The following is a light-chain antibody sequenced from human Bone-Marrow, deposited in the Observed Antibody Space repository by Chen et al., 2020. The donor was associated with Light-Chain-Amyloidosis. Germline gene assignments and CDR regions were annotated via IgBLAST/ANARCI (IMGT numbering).Light chain of an antibody. V-gene: IGLV3-25*03. Sequence: SYELTQPPSVSVSPGQTARITCSGDDLPTKYAYWYQQKPGQAPVLVIHRDTERPSGISERFSGSRSGKTATLTRSGVQAEDEADDHCQSADSSGTYEVIFGGGTKLTVL. CDR1: DLPTKY. CDR2: RDT. J-gene: IGLJ2*01. CDR3: QSADSSGTYEVI.